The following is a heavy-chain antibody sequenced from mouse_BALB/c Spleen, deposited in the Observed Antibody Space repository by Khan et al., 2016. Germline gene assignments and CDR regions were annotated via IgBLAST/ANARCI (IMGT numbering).Heavy chain of an antibody. J-gene: IGHJ2*01. V-gene: IGHV1S41*01. CDR3: ARWAYYYFDY. Sequence: DLVKPGASVKLSCKASGYTFTSYWINWIKQRPGQGLEWIGRIAPGSGSTNYNAMFKGKATLTVDTSSSTAYIQLSSLSSEDSAVXFCARWAYYYFDYWGQGTTLTVSS. CDR1: GYTFTSYW. CDR2: IAPGSGST.